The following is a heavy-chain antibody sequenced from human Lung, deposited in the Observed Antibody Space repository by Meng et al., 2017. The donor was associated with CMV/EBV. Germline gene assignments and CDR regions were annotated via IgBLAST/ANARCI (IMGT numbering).Heavy chain of an antibody. J-gene: IGHJ4*02. CDR2: ITASGGST. CDR1: EFGFSNYA. D-gene: IGHD6-13*01. V-gene: IGHV3-23*01. CDR3: AKAFSASWYREYYDD. Sequence: GGSLRLSCAASEFGFSNYAMSWVRQAPGRGLAWVSAITASGGSTYYADSVKGRFTVSRDNSKNTLYLQMNSLRAEDTALYYCAKAFSASWYREYYDDWGQGTLVTVSS.